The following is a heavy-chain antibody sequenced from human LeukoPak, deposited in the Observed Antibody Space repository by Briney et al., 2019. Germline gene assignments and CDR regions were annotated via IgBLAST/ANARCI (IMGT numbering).Heavy chain of an antibody. Sequence: GGSLRLSCAASGFTFSSYAMSWVRQAPRKGLERVSAISSSGGSTYYADSVNGRFTISRDNSNNTLYLQMNSLIAEDTAVYYGAKDADIVVVVAAELFEYWGQGDLVTVSS. CDR1: GFTFSSYA. CDR3: AKDADIVVVVAAELFEY. CDR2: ISSSGGST. D-gene: IGHD2-15*01. V-gene: IGHV3-23*01. J-gene: IGHJ4*02.